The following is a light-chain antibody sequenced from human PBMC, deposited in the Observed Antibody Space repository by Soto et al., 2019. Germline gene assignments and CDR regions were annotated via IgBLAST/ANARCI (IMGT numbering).Light chain of an antibody. J-gene: IGLJ2*01. CDR1: SSNIGSNY. CDR2: RNN. V-gene: IGLV1-47*01. CDR3: GGWDDSLSGPV. Sequence: QSVLIQPPSASGTPGQRVTISCSGSSSNIGSNYVYWYRQFPGTAPKLLIQRNNQRPSGVPARFSGSKSGTSASLAISGLRSEDEADYYCGGWDDSLSGPVFGGGTKLTVL.